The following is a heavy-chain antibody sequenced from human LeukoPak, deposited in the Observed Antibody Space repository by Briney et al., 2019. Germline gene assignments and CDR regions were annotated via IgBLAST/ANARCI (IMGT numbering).Heavy chain of an antibody. CDR3: AKDLRKGRGVIITYYYYYGMDV. D-gene: IGHD3-10*01. J-gene: IGHJ6*02. Sequence: PGGSLRLSCAASGFTFSSYGMHWVRQAPGKGLEWVAFIRYDGSNKYYADSVKGRFTISRDNSKNTLYLQMNSLRAEDTAVHYCAKDLRKGRGVIITYYYYYGMDVWGQGTTVTVSS. CDR2: IRYDGSNK. V-gene: IGHV3-30*02. CDR1: GFTFSSYG.